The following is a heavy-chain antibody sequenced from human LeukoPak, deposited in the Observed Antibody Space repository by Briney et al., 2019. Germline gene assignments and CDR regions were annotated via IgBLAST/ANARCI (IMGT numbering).Heavy chain of an antibody. J-gene: IGHJ4*02. Sequence: SETLSLTCVVSGYSISSGYYWGWIRQPPGKGLEWIGSIYHSGSTYYNPSLKSRVTISVDTSKNQFSLKLSSVTAADTAVYYCARVRGFYDSSGYPIDYWGQGTLVTVSS. CDR3: ARVRGFYDSSGYPIDY. D-gene: IGHD3-22*01. V-gene: IGHV4-38-2*01. CDR2: IYHSGST. CDR1: GYSISSGYY.